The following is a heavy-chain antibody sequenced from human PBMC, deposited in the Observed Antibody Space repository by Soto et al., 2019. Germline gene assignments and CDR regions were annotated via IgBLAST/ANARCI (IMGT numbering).Heavy chain of an antibody. CDR2: ISGSGGST. CDR1: GFTFSSYA. CDR3: EKTLKYYYYVDV. J-gene: IGHJ6*03. V-gene: IGHV3-23*01. Sequence: SLRLSCAASGFTFSSYAMSWVRQAPGKGLEWVSAISGSGGSTYYADSVKGRFTISRDNSKNTLYLQMNSLRAEDTAVYYCEKTLKYYYYVDVWGKGTTVTVSS.